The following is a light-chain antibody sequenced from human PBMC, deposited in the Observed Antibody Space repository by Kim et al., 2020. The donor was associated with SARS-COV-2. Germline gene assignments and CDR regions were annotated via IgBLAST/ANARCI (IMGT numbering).Light chain of an antibody. CDR1: RSDVGGYNY. CDR2: DVN. J-gene: IGLJ3*02. Sequence: QSALTQPASVSGSPGQSITISCTGTRSDVGGYNYVSWYQQHPGKAPKLMIYDVNNRPSGVSNRFSGSKSDNTASLTISGLQAEDEADYYCSSYASSITWVFGGGTKVTVL. V-gene: IGLV2-14*03. CDR3: SSYASSITWV.